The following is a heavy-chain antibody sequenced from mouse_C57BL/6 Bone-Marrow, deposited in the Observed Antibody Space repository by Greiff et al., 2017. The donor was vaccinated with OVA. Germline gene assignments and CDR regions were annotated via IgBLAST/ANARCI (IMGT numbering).Heavy chain of an antibody. J-gene: IGHJ2*01. Sequence: VQLQESGAELVRPGTSVKVSCKASGYAFTNYLIEWVKQRPGQGLEWIGVINPGSGGTNYNEKFKGKATLTADKSSSTAYMQLSSLTSEDSAVYFCARGFYYYGTFDYWGQGTTLTVSS. V-gene: IGHV1-54*01. CDR3: ARGFYYYGTFDY. CDR2: INPGSGGT. CDR1: GYAFTNYL. D-gene: IGHD1-1*01.